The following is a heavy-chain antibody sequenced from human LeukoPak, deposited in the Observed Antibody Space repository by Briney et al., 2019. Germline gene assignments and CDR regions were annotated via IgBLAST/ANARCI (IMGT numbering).Heavy chain of an antibody. CDR3: ARVTGGYNLVDY. CDR2: INWNGGST. Sequence: PGGSLRLSCAASGFTFDDYGMSWVRQAPGKGLEWVSGINWNGGSTGYADSVKGRFAMSRDNAKNTLYLQMNSLRVEDTAVYYCARVTGGYNLVDYWGQGTLVTVSS. J-gene: IGHJ4*02. V-gene: IGHV3-20*04. D-gene: IGHD5-24*01. CDR1: GFTFDDYG.